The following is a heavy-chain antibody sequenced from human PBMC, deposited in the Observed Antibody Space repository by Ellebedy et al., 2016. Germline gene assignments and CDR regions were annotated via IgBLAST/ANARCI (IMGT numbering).Heavy chain of an antibody. CDR1: GFTVSSNY. J-gene: IGHJ4*02. V-gene: IGHV3-66*01. CDR3: ARVRADTAMAWDY. CDR2: IYSGGST. Sequence: GESLKISCAASGFTVSSNYMSWVRQAPGKGLEWVSVIYSGGSTYYADSVKGRFTISRDNSKNTLYLQMNSLRAEDTAVYYCARVRADTAMAWDYWGQGTLVTVSS. D-gene: IGHD5-18*01.